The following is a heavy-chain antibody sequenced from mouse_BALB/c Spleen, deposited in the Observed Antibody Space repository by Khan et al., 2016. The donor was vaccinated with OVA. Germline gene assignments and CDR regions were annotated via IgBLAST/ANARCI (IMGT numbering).Heavy chain of an antibody. CDR1: GYTFTSYG. CDR3: SRPPYFSYTLDY. D-gene: IGHD2-10*01. CDR2: LNTYTGEP. Sequence: QIQLVQSGPELKKPGETVKISCKASGYTFTSYGMNWVKQSPGKALRWMGWLNTYTGEPTYTDDFKGRFAFSLETSASPAYLQINNLKNEDTATYFCSRPPYFSYTLDYWGQGTSVTVSS. J-gene: IGHJ4*01. V-gene: IGHV9-3-1*01.